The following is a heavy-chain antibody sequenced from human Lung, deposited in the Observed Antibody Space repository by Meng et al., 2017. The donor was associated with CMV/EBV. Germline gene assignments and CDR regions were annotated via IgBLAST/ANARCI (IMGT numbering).Heavy chain of an antibody. J-gene: IGHJ3*02. CDR2: VGGCDGDT. CDR3: ARDWECLDRSDGFDI. Sequence: ASVXVSCKGGGYTFSRYGISWVRQATGQGLEWLGWVGGCDGDTNYALEFRGRVTMTTDTVTNTAHMELRSLTSDEPAVFYCARDWECLDRSDGFDISGQGXMVTVSS. CDR1: GYTFSRYG. V-gene: IGHV1-18*01. D-gene: IGHD3-9*01.